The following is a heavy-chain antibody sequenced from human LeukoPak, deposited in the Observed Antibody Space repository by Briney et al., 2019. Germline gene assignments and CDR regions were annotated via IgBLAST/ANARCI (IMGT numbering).Heavy chain of an antibody. Sequence: GGSLRLSCAASGFTVSSNSMSWVRQAPGKGLEWVSLISSAGSTYYADSVKGRFTISRDNSKNTLYLQMNTLRAEGTAMYYCARGRPHDYWGQGTLVTVSS. V-gene: IGHV3-66*01. CDR1: GFTVSSNS. J-gene: IGHJ4*02. D-gene: IGHD6-6*01. CDR2: ISSAGST. CDR3: ARGRPHDY.